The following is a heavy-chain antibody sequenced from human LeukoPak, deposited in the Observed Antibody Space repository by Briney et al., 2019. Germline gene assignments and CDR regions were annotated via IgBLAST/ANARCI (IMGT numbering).Heavy chain of an antibody. CDR1: GYTFTSYY. J-gene: IGHJ6*02. Sequence: GASVMVSCKASGYTFTSYYMHWVRQAPGQGLEWMGIINPSGGSTSYAQKFQGRVTVTRDTSTSTVYMELSSLRSEDTAVYYCAINRGLLLANYYGMDVWGQGTTVTASS. V-gene: IGHV1-46*01. CDR2: INPSGGST. D-gene: IGHD2-15*01. CDR3: AINRGLLLANYYGMDV.